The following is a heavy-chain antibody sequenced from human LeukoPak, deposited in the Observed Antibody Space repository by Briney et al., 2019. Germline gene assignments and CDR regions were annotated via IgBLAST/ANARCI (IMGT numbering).Heavy chain of an antibody. D-gene: IGHD5-12*01. V-gene: IGHV1-8*01. CDR1: GYTFTSYD. CDR3: ARAWRGKRGYSGYVSYYFDY. CDR2: MNPNSGNT. J-gene: IGHJ4*02. Sequence: GASVKVSCKASGYTFTSYDINWVRQATGQGLEWMGWMNPNSGNTGYAQKFQGRVTTTRNTSISTAYMELSSLRSEDTAVYYCARAWRGKRGYSGYVSYYFDYWGQGTLVTVSS.